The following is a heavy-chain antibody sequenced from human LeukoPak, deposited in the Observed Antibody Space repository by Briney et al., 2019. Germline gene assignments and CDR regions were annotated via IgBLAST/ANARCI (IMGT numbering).Heavy chain of an antibody. J-gene: IGHJ4*02. CDR1: GFTFSSYG. CDR3: AKDPYGSGGSFDY. D-gene: IGHD3-10*01. Sequence: PGGSLRLSCAASGFTFSSYGMHWVRQAPGKGLKWVAFIRYDGSNKYYADSVKGRFTISRDNSKNTLYLQMNSLRAEDTVVYYCAKDPYGSGGSFDYWGQGTLVTVSS. V-gene: IGHV3-30*02. CDR2: IRYDGSNK.